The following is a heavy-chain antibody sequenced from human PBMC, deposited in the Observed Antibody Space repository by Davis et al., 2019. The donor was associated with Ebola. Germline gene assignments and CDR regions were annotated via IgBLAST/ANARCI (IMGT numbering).Heavy chain of an antibody. Sequence: GESLKISCAASGFTFSSYGMHWVRQAPGKGLEWVAVISYDGSNKYYADSVKGRFTISRDNSKNTLYLQMNSLRAEDTAVYYCAKGGGDFWSGYYRSTYGMDVWGKGTTVTVSS. V-gene: IGHV3-30*18. CDR2: ISYDGSNK. CDR3: AKGGGDFWSGYYRSTYGMDV. D-gene: IGHD3-3*01. CDR1: GFTFSSYG. J-gene: IGHJ6*04.